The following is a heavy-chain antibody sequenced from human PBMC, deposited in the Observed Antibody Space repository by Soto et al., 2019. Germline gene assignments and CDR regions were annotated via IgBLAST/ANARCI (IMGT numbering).Heavy chain of an antibody. V-gene: IGHV4-59*01. CDR2: IYYSGST. CDR1: GGSISSYY. D-gene: IGHD6-19*01. CDR3: ARVSAVAGPDYYYYYMDV. J-gene: IGHJ6*03. Sequence: PSETLSLTCTVSGGSISSYYWSWIRQPPGKGLEWIGYIYYSGSTNYNPSLKSRVTISVDTSKNQFSLKLSSVTAADTAVYYCARVSAVAGPDYYYYYMDVWGKGTTVTVSS.